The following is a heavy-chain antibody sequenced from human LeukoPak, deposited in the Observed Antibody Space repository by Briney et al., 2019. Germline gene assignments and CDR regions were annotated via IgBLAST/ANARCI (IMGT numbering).Heavy chain of an antibody. D-gene: IGHD3-10*02. V-gene: IGHV3-11*04. Sequence: GGSLRLSCAASGFTFSDYYMSWIRQAPGKGLEWVSFISSSGNTLYYADSVKGRFTISRDNAKNSLYLQMNSLRAEDTAVYYCAELGITMIGGVWGKGTTVTISS. J-gene: IGHJ6*04. CDR3: AELGITMIGGV. CDR2: ISSSGNTL. CDR1: GFTFSDYY.